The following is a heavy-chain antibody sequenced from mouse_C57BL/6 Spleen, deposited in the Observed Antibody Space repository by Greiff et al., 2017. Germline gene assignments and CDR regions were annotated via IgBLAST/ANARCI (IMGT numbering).Heavy chain of an antibody. D-gene: IGHD2-4*01. J-gene: IGHJ4*01. CDR1: GYAFSSYW. CDR3: ARSIYYDDDEIYDSMDY. V-gene: IGHV1-80*01. Sequence: QVQLKESGAELVKPGASVKISCKASGYAFSSYWMNWVKQRPGKGLEWIGQLYPGGGDTKYNGKFKGKATLTADKSSSTAYMQLSRLTSEDSAVYFGARSIYYDDDEIYDSMDYWGQGTSVTVSS. CDR2: LYPGGGDT.